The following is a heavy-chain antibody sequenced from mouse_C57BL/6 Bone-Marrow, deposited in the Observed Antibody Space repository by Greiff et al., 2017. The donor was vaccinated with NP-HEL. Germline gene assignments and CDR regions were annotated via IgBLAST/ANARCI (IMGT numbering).Heavy chain of an antibody. D-gene: IGHD2-3*01. Sequence: EVKLQESGGGLVKPGGSLKLSCAASGFTFSSYAMSWVRQTPEKRLEWVATISDGGSYTYYPDNVKGRVTISRDNTKNNLYLQMSHMKSEDTAMYYCARDRWLLFDYWGRGTTLPVSS. CDR3: ARDRWLLFDY. CDR2: ISDGGSYT. J-gene: IGHJ2*01. V-gene: IGHV5-4*01. CDR1: GFTFSSYA.